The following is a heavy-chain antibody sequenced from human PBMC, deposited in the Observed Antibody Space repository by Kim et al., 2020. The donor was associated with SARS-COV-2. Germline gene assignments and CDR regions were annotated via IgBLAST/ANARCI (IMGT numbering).Heavy chain of an antibody. CDR1: GGSFSGYY. V-gene: IGHV4-34*01. J-gene: IGHJ4*02. Sequence: SETLSLTCAVYGGSFSGYYWSWIRQPPGKGLEWIGEINHSGSTNYNPSLKSRVTISVDTSKNQFSLKLSSVTAADTAVYYCARGVRRYQRIAAAGPIFDYWGQGTLVTVSS. D-gene: IGHD6-13*01. CDR3: ARGVRRYQRIAAAGPIFDY. CDR2: INHSGST.